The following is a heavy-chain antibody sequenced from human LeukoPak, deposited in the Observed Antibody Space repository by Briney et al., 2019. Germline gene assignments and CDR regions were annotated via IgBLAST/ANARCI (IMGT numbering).Heavy chain of an antibody. CDR2: IRYDGSNK. CDR1: GFTFSSYG. CDR3: AKDRSIVGATVDY. D-gene: IGHD1-26*01. J-gene: IGHJ4*02. Sequence: QPGGSLRLSCAASGFTFSSYGMHWVRQAPGKGLEWVAFIRYDGSNKYYADSVKGRFTISRDNSKNTLYLQMNSLRAEDTAVYYCAKDRSIVGATVDYWGQGTLVTVSS. V-gene: IGHV3-30*02.